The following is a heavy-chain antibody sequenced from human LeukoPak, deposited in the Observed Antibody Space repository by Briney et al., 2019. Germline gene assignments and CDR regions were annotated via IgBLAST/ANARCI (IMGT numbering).Heavy chain of an antibody. D-gene: IGHD2-15*01. CDR3: ARTRPLNTGVAANYYYYYYGMDV. J-gene: IGHJ6*02. CDR1: GFAFGSEA. CDR2: ISPGGGTT. Sequence: PGGSLRLSCAVSGFAFGSEAMSWVRQSPARGLEWVASISPGGGTTYYADYVKGRFTISRDNSKNSLFVQMNSLRAEDTAVYYCARTRPLNTGVAANYYYYYYGMDVWGQGTTVTVSS. V-gene: IGHV3-23*01.